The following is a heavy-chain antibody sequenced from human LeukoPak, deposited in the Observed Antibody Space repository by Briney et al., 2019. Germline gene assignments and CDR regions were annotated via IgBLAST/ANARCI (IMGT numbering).Heavy chain of an antibody. J-gene: IGHJ4*02. CDR2: ISTTGTT. CDR1: GGSVSRGTQY. V-gene: IGHV4-61*02. Sequence: SQTLSLTCTVSGGSVSRGTQYWSWIRQPAGKGLEWIGRISTTGTTKYNPSLKSRVTISVDTSKNQFSLKLSSVTAADTAVYYCASTVEMATIRVYWGQGTLVTVSS. CDR3: ASTVEMATIRVY. D-gene: IGHD5-24*01.